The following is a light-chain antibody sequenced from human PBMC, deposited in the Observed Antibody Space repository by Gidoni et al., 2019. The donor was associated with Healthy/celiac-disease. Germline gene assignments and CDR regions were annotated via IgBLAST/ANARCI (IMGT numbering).Light chain of an antibody. CDR1: QSIRSW. Sequence: DIQMTQSPSTLSASVGDRVTITCRASQSIRSWLAWYQQKPGKAPKLLIYDASSLESGVPSRFSGSGSGTEFTLTISSLQPDDFATYYCQQYNSYLTWTFXXXTKVEIK. CDR3: QQYNSYLTWT. J-gene: IGKJ1*01. CDR2: DAS. V-gene: IGKV1-5*01.